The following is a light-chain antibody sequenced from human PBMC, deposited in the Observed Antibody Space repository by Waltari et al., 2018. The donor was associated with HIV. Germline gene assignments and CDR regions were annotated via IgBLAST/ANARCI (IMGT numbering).Light chain of an antibody. V-gene: IGLV2-14*03. CDR1: SRDVVGYRY. CDR3: SAYARSAAHVI. Sequence: QSALTQPASVSGSPGQSITISCSGTSRDVVGYRYVPWYHQHPGKAPKHCIFHVSILPSGVSNRFSASRSGNTASLTISGLQTEDEGDYFCSAYARSAAHVIFGGGTKLTVL. J-gene: IGLJ2*01. CDR2: HVS.